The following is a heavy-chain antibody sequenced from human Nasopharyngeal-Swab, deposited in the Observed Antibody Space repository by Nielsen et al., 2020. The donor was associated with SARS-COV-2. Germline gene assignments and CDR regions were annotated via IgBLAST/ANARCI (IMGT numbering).Heavy chain of an antibody. V-gene: IGHV4-31*03. D-gene: IGHD4-23*01. J-gene: IGHJ4*02. CDR2: IYYSGST. Sequence: SETLSLTCTVSGDSISSGAYYWSWIRQHPGKGLEWIAFIYYSGSTFYNPSLKSRVTVSVDTSKNQFFLKLYSVTAADTAMYYCARWGPTTVVQRERFDYWGLGTLVTVSS. CDR1: GDSISSGAYY. CDR3: ARWGPTTVVQRERFDY.